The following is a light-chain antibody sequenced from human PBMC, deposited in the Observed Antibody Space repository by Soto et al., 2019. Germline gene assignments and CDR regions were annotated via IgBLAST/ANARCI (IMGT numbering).Light chain of an antibody. Sequence: LTQPASVSGSPGQSITISCTGTSSDVGPYNLVSWYQHHPGKVPQLIIYETTKRPSGVSNRFSDSKSGNTASLTISGLQAEDEAHYHCSSYTGDYTLMFAGGTKVTVL. CDR2: ETT. V-gene: IGLV2-23*01. CDR1: SSDVGPYNL. CDR3: SSYTGDYTLM. J-gene: IGLJ3*02.